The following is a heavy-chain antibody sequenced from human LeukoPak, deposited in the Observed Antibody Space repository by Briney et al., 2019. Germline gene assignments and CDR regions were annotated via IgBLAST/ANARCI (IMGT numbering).Heavy chain of an antibody. Sequence: GGSLRLSCAASGFTFSSFWMTWVRQAPGKGLEWVASIKQDGSEKYYVNSVKGRFTISRDNSKNTLYLQMNSLRAEDTAVYYCAKDILTGYSSSWNYYGMDVWGQGTTVTVSS. J-gene: IGHJ6*02. V-gene: IGHV3-7*01. CDR3: AKDILTGYSSSWNYYGMDV. CDR2: IKQDGSEK. CDR1: GFTFSSFW. D-gene: IGHD6-13*01.